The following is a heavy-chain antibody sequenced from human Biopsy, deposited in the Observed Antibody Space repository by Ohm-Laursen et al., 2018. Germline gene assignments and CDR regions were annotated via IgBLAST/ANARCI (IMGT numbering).Heavy chain of an antibody. J-gene: IGHJ5*02. Sequence: TLSLTCTVSGGYISHYYWTWIRQPAGQGLEWIGRIYITGETDYNPSLKSRVTMSVDSSKKQFSLKLKSVTADTAIYYCARAPPLIRGVVESWFDPWGQGILVTVSS. V-gene: IGHV4-4*07. CDR1: GGYISHYY. CDR2: IYITGET. D-gene: IGHD3-10*01. CDR3: ARAPPLIRGVVESWFDP.